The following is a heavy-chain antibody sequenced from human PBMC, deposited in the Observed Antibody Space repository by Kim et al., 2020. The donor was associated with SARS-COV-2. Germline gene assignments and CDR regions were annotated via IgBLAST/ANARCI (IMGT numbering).Heavy chain of an antibody. CDR2: IKHDGSET. V-gene: IGHV3-7*03. J-gene: IGHJ4*02. CDR1: GFTFSTSW. Sequence: GGSLRLSCAASGFTFSTSWMSWVRQAPGKGLECVAVIKHDGSETKYVDSVKGRFTISRDNAKNSLYLRMNSLRAEDTARYYCATGLLGTWGQGTLVTDSS. CDR3: ATGLLGT. D-gene: IGHD3-16*01.